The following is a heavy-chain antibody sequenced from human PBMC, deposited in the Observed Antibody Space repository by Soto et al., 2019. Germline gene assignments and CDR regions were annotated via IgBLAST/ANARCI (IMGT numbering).Heavy chain of an antibody. Sequence: SXRVSCAASGVSCKDYYITLIRHTPEKGLECISTITSSGGNSYYAASVKGRVNISRDNANNSLYLQMSGLRAEDTALYYCEREMYNHYVNYLELWGPGTLV. CDR1: GVSCKDYY. J-gene: IGHJ4*02. CDR2: ITSSGGNS. D-gene: IGHD1-20*01. V-gene: IGHV3-11*01. CDR3: EREMYNHYVNYLEL.